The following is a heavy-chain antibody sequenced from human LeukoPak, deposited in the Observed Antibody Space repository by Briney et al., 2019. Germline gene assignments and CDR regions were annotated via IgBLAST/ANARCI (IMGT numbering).Heavy chain of an antibody. CDR2: ISGNGGST. CDR1: GFTFSSYA. CDR3: AKVRSPIYYDTYLFDY. V-gene: IGHV3-23*01. J-gene: IGHJ4*02. Sequence: GGSLRLSCAASGFTFSSYAMSWVRQAPGKGLEWVSAISGNGGSTYYADSVKGRFTISRDNSKNTLYLQMNSLRAEDTAVYYCAKVRSPIYYDTYLFDYWGQGTLVTVSS. D-gene: IGHD3-22*01.